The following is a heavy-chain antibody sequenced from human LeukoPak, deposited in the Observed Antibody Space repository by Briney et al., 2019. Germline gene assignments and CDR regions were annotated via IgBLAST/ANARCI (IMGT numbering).Heavy chain of an antibody. CDR2: IIPILGIA. D-gene: IGHD5-18*01. CDR1: GGTFSSYA. Sequence: SVKVSCKASGGTFSSYAISWVRQAPGQGLEWMGRIIPILGIANYAQKFQGRVTITADKSTSTAYMELSSLRSEDTAVYYCASYVDTAMVSGYFDYWGQGTLVTVSS. J-gene: IGHJ4*02. V-gene: IGHV1-69*04. CDR3: ASYVDTAMVSGYFDY.